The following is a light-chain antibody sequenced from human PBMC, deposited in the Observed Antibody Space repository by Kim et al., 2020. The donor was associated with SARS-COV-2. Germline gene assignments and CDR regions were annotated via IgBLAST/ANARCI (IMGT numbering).Light chain of an antibody. CDR1: NIESMN. V-gene: IGLV3-21*04. Sequence: SYELTQPPSLSVAPGKTARITCGGNNIESMNVHWYQQRPGQAPVLLIYYDTDRPSGIPERFSGSNSGNTATLTISRVEAGDEADYYCQVWDARSDHLVFGGGTQLTVL. J-gene: IGLJ2*01. CDR2: YDT. CDR3: QVWDARSDHLV.